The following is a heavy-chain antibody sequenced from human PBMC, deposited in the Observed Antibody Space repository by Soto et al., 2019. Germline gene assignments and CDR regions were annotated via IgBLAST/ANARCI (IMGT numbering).Heavy chain of an antibody. CDR2: ISSSSSYI. CDR1: GFTFSSYS. J-gene: IGHJ4*02. D-gene: IGHD1-1*01. V-gene: IGHV3-21*01. CDR3: ARGTTGTTSWVYYYYLDY. Sequence: GGSLRLSCAASGFTFSSYSMNWVRQAPGKGLEWVSSISSSSSYIYYADSVKGRFTISRDNAKNSLYLQMNSLRAEDTGVYYCARGTTGTTSWVYYYYLDYWGQGTLVTVSS.